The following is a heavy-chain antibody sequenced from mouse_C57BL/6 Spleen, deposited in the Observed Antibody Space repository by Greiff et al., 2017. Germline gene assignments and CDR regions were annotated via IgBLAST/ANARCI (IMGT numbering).Heavy chain of an antibody. CDR2: IYPGSGNT. CDR1: GYTFTDYY. Sequence: QVQLKQSGAELVRPGASVKLSCKASGYTFTDYYINWVKQRPRQGLEWIARIYPGSGNTYYNEKFKGKATLTAEKSSSTAYMQLSSLTSEDSAVYFCARSFPDAMDYWGQGTSVTVSS. V-gene: IGHV1-76*01. CDR3: ARSFPDAMDY. J-gene: IGHJ4*01.